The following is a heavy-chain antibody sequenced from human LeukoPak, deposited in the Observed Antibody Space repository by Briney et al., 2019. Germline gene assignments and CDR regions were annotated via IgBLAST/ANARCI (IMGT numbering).Heavy chain of an antibody. CDR3: AHIDYYGSGSSLYYFDY. CDR2: IYWDGDK. J-gene: IGHJ4*02. D-gene: IGHD3-10*01. Sequence: SGPTLVKPTQTLTLTCTFSGFSLSTSGVGVGWIRQPPGKALEWLALIYWDGDKRYSPSLKSRLTITKDTSKNQVVLTMTNMDPVDTATYYCAHIDYYGSGSSLYYFDYWGQGTLVTVSS. CDR1: GFSLSTSGVG. V-gene: IGHV2-5*02.